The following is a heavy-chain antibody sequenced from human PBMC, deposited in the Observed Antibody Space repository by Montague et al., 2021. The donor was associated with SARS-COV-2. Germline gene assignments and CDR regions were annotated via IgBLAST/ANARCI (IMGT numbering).Heavy chain of an antibody. D-gene: IGHD3-3*01. J-gene: IGHJ6*02. CDR3: ARAPRGDYDCWKPLYYGMDV. Sequence: SLRLSCAASGFTVSSNYMSWVRQAPGKGLEWVSVIYSGGSTYYADSVKGRFTISRDNSKNTLYLQMNSLRAEDTAVYYCARAPRGDYDCWKPLYYGMDVWGQGTTVTVSS. CDR1: GFTVSSNY. CDR2: IYSGGST. V-gene: IGHV3-66*02.